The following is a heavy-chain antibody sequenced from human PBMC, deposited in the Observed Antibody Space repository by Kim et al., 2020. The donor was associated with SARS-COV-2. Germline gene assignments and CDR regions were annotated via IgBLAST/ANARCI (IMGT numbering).Heavy chain of an antibody. D-gene: IGHD1-26*01. J-gene: IGHJ4*02. CDR3: ARVPFKWELPSYYFDY. CDR1: GFTFSDYY. V-gene: IGHV3-11*06. Sequence: GGSLRLSCAASGFTFSDYYMSWIRQAPGKGLEWVSYISSSSSYTNYADSVKGRFTISRDNAKNSLYLQMNSLRAEDTAVYYCARVPFKWELPSYYFDYWGQGTLVTVSS. CDR2: ISSSSSYT.